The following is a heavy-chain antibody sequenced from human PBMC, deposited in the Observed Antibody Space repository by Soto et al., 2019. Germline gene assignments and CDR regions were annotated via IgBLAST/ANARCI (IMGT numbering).Heavy chain of an antibody. CDR1: GFKFSNYA. Sequence: GGSLRLSCAASGFKFSNYAMSWVRQAPGKGLEWVSLISATGGGTYYADSVKGRFTISRDNSHNTLYLQVHSLTAEDTAVYYCAEDRRAGGNSAFYFDFWGQGAQVTVSS. D-gene: IGHD3-16*01. J-gene: IGHJ4*02. V-gene: IGHV3-23*01. CDR3: AEDRRAGGNSAFYFDF. CDR2: ISATGGGT.